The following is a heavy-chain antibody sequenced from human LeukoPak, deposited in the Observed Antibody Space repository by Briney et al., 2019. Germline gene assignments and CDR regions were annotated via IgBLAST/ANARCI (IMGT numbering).Heavy chain of an antibody. V-gene: IGHV1-3*01. Sequence: PLKVSCKASGYTFTSYAMHWVRQAPGQRLEWMGWINAGNGNTKYSQKFQGRVTITRDTSASTAYMELSSLRSEDTAVYYCARGRAVAGTFDYWGQGTLVTVSS. D-gene: IGHD6-19*01. CDR3: ARGRAVAGTFDY. J-gene: IGHJ4*02. CDR2: INAGNGNT. CDR1: GYTFTSYA.